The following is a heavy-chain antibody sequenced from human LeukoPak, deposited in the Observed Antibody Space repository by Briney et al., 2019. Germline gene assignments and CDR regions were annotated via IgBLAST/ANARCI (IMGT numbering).Heavy chain of an antibody. D-gene: IGHD3-3*01. Sequence: PGGSLRLSCAASGFRFNAYWMSWVRQAPGKGLEWVANIKQDGNEKYYADSVKGRFTISRDSSKNTVYLQMNSLRVEDTALYYCARHGFLGEAFDIWGQGTMVTVSS. CDR3: ARHGFLGEAFDI. V-gene: IGHV3-7*03. CDR2: IKQDGNEK. CDR1: GFRFNAYW. J-gene: IGHJ3*02.